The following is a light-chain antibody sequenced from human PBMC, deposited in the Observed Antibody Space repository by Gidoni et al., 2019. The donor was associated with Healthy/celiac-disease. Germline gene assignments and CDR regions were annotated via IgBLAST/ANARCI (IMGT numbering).Light chain of an antibody. J-gene: IGLJ2*01. V-gene: IGLV2-23*03. CDR1: SSDVGSYNL. Sequence: QSALTQPASVSGSPGPSITISCTGTSSDVGSYNLVSWYQQHPGKAPKLMIYEGSKRPSGVSNRFSGSKSGNTASLTISGLQAEDEADYYCCSYAGSSTFHVVFGGGTKLPVL. CDR2: EGS. CDR3: CSYAGSSTFHVV.